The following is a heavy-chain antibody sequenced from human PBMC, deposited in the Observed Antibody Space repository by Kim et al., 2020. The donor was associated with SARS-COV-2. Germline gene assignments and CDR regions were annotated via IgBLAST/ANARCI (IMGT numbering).Heavy chain of an antibody. J-gene: IGHJ4*02. CDR1: GGSFSGYY. CDR3: ARGVAVATLRYFDY. Sequence: SETLSLTCAVYGGSFSGYYWSWIRQPPGKGLEWIGEINHSGSTNYNPSLKSRVTISVDTSKNQFSLKLSSVTAADTAVYYCARGVAVATLRYFDYWGQGTLVTVSS. V-gene: IGHV4-34*01. CDR2: INHSGST. D-gene: IGHD6-19*01.